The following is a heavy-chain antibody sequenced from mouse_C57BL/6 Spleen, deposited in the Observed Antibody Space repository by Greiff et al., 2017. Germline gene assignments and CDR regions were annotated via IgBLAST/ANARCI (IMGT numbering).Heavy chain of an antibody. CDR1: GYTFTSYW. CDR2: IDPNSGGT. Sequence: QVQLQQSGAELVKPGASVKLSCKASGYTFTSYWMHWVKQRPGRGLERIGRIDPNSGGTKYNEKFKSKATLTVDKPSSTAYMQLSSLTSEDSAVYYCARPRGSSYVGYFDVWGTGTTVTVSS. J-gene: IGHJ1*03. D-gene: IGHD1-1*01. V-gene: IGHV1-72*01. CDR3: ARPRGSSYVGYFDV.